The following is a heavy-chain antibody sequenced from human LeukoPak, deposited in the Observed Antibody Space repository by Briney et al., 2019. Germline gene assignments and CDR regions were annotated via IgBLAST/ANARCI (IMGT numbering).Heavy chain of an antibody. V-gene: IGHV3-33*08. CDR2: IWYDGSNK. D-gene: IGHD3-9*01. J-gene: IGHJ4*02. CDR1: GFTLSNYA. Sequence: GGSLRLSCAASGFTLSNYAMSWVRQAPGKGLEWVAVIWYDGSNKYYADSVKGRFTISRDNSKNTLYLQMNSLRAEDTAVYYCARDYDILTGYPGYWGQGTLVTVSS. CDR3: ARDYDILTGYPGY.